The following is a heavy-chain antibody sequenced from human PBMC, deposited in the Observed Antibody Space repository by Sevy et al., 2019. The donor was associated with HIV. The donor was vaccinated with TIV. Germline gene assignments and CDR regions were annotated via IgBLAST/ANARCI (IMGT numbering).Heavy chain of an antibody. J-gene: IGHJ3*02. CDR2: IIPIFGTA. D-gene: IGHD2-15*01. CDR3: ARDKGGGRGAFDI. Sequence: ASVKVSCKASGGTFSSYAISWVRQAPGQGLEWMGGIIPIFGTAKYAQKFQGRVTITADESTSTAYMELSSLRSEDTAVYYCARDKGGGRGAFDIWGQGTMVTVSS. CDR1: GGTFSSYA. V-gene: IGHV1-69*13.